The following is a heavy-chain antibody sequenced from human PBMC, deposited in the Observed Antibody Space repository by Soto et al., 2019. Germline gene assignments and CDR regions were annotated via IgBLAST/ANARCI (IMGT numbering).Heavy chain of an antibody. CDR3: AKSSTTERGYFDL. CDR1: GFTFSNYA. Sequence: EVQLLESGGGLVQPGGSLRLSCAASGFTFSNYAMNWVRQAPGKGLEWVSGVSGSGGSTYYADSVKGRFTISRDNAKNTRYLQINSLRADDTAIYYCAKSSTTERGYFDLWGRGTLVTVSS. V-gene: IGHV3-23*01. D-gene: IGHD1-1*01. CDR2: VSGSGGST. J-gene: IGHJ2*01.